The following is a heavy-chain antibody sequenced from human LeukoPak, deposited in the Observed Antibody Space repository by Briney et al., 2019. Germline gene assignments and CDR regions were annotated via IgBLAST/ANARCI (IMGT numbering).Heavy chain of an antibody. CDR1: GFTFSSST. D-gene: IGHD3-22*01. Sequence: PGGSLRLSCAASGFTFSSSTMNWVRQAPGKGLEWVSSISSSSYIYYADSVKGRFTISRDNAKNSLYLQMNSLRAEDTAVYYCAREGDYYDSSGPHYMDVWGKGTTVTISS. V-gene: IGHV3-21*01. CDR2: ISSSSYI. J-gene: IGHJ6*03. CDR3: AREGDYYDSSGPHYMDV.